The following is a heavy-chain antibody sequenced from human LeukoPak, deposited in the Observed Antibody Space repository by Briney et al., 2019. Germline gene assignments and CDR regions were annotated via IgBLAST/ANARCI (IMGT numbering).Heavy chain of an antibody. J-gene: IGHJ4*02. Sequence: GGSLRLSCAASGFTFSDYYMTWVRQAPGKGLEWVSAISGSGASTYYADSVKGRFTISRDNSKNTLYLQMNSLRAEDTAVYYCAKGRGSPYYFEYWGQGTLVTVSS. CDR3: AKGRGSPYYFEY. CDR1: GFTFSDYY. D-gene: IGHD1-26*01. CDR2: ISGSGAST. V-gene: IGHV3-23*01.